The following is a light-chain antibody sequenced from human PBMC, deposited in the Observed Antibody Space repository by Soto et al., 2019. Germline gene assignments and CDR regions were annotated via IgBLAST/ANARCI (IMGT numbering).Light chain of an antibody. CDR2: LAS. Sequence: EIVLTQSPATLSSCPGDRVTLSCRASQAVNTRLAWYQHRPGQAPRLLICLASNRAAGVPSRFSGSGSGTDFTLTISDLEPEYFGCYYCHQRQSWPRTFGPGTTVDI. J-gene: IGKJ3*01. V-gene: IGKV3-11*01. CDR3: HQRQSWPRT. CDR1: QAVNTR.